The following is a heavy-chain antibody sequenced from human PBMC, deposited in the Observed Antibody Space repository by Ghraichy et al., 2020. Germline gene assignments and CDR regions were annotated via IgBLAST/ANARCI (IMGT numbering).Heavy chain of an antibody. CDR2: INPSGGST. D-gene: IGHD2-2*01. Sequence: ASVKVSCKASGYTFTSYYMHWVRQAPGQGLEWMGIINPSGGSTSYAQKFQGRVTMTRDTSTSTVYMELSSLRSEDTAVYYCARSLGYCSSTSCPLGMDVWGQGTTVTVSS. CDR1: GYTFTSYY. V-gene: IGHV1-46*01. J-gene: IGHJ6*02. CDR3: ARSLGYCSSTSCPLGMDV.